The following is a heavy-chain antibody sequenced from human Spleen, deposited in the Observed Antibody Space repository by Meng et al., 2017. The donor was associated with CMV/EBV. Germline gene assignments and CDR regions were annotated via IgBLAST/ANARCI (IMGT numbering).Heavy chain of an antibody. Sequence: ASVKVSCKASGYIIADYGFSWVRQAPGQGLEWMGWISAYNGNTNYAQKFQGRVTMTTDTSTSTAYMELRSLRFDDTAVYYCARDAYNDYGSRSYYFDYWGQGTVVTVSS. CDR2: ISAYNGNT. CDR3: ARDAYNDYGSRSYYFDY. CDR1: GYIIADYG. D-gene: IGHD3-10*01. J-gene: IGHJ4*02. V-gene: IGHV1-18*01.